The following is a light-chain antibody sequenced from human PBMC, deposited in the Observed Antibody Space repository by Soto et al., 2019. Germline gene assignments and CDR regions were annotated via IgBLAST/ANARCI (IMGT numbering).Light chain of an antibody. V-gene: IGLV2-14*01. CDR2: EVT. CDR1: SSDVGAYIY. J-gene: IGLJ1*01. CDR3: CSYTSSRTYV. Sequence: QSALTQPASVSGSPGQSITISCTGTSSDVGAYIYVSWYQHHPGKAPKVMIYEVTNRPSGVSDRFSGPKSGNTASLTISGLQAEDEADYYCCSYTSSRTYVFGTGTKATVL.